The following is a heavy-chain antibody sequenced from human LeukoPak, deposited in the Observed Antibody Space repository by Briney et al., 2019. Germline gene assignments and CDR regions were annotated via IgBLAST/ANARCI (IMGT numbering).Heavy chain of an antibody. V-gene: IGHV4-30-4*01. J-gene: IGHJ4*02. Sequence: PSETLSLTCAVSGGSSRSGDYFWRWIRQPPGKGLEWIVHIHYSGNTYYNPSRKSRVSISVDTSNNQFSLKLSSVTAADTAVYYCARENNDYGGKKAFDYWGQGTLVTVSS. D-gene: IGHD4-23*01. CDR3: ARENNDYGGKKAFDY. CDR2: IHYSGNT. CDR1: GGSSRSGDYF.